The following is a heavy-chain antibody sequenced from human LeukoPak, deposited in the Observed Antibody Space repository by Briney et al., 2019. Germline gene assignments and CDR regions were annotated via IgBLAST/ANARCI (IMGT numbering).Heavy chain of an antibody. CDR3: AREEYFQDSNGYSYYFHS. D-gene: IGHD3-22*01. CDR1: GGSIGWDY. Sequence: SETLSLTCTVSGGSIGWDYWSWIRQSAGKGLEWIGRIYKSGSTNYNPSFRSRVTMSVDTSKNQFSLSVTSVTAADTAVYYCAREEYFQDSNGYSYYFHSWGQGSLDTVSS. CDR2: IYKSGST. J-gene: IGHJ4*02. V-gene: IGHV4-4*07.